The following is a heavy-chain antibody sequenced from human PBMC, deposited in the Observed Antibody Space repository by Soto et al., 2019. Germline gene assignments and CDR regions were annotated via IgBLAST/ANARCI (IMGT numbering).Heavy chain of an antibody. V-gene: IGHV3-30-3*01. CDR1: GFTFSSYA. J-gene: IGHJ3*02. CDR3: ARASSGWYKGAFDI. CDR2: ISYDGSNK. D-gene: IGHD6-19*01. Sequence: QVQLVESGGGVVQPGRSLRLSCAASGFTFSSYAMHWVRQAPGKGLEWVAVISYDGSNKYSADSVKGRFTISRDNSKNALYLQMNSLSAEDTAVYYCARASSGWYKGAFDIWGQGTMVTVSS.